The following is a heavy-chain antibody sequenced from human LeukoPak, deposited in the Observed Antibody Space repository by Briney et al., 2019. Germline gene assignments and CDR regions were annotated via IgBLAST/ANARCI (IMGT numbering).Heavy chain of an antibody. CDR2: INPNSGGT. CDR3: ARDRGGIAARPRSINWFHP. V-gene: IGHV1-2*06. CDR1: GYTFTGYY. Sequence: ASVKVSCKASGYTFTGYYMHWVRQAPGQGLEWMGRINPNSGGTNYAQKFQGRVTMTRDTSISTAYMELSRLRSDDTAVYYCARDRGGIAARPRSINWFHPWGQGTLVTVSS. J-gene: IGHJ5*02. D-gene: IGHD6-6*01.